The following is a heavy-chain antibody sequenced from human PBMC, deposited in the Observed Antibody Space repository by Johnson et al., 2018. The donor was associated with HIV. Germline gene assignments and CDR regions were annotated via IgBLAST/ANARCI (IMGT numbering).Heavy chain of an antibody. Sequence: VQLVESGGGLVQPGGSLRLSCAASGFTFSSYWMHWVRQAPGKGLEWVSGINWTGGSIGYADSVKGRSPISRDNAKNSLYLQMNSLRAEDTALYYGAKAFSSSGSDAFDIWGQGTMVTVSS. CDR3: AKAFSSSGSDAFDI. V-gene: IGHV3-74*01. CDR1: GFTFSSYW. CDR2: INWTGGSI. J-gene: IGHJ3*02. D-gene: IGHD6-13*01.